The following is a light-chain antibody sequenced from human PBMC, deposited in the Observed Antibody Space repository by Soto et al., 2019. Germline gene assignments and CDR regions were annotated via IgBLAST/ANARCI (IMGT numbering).Light chain of an antibody. V-gene: IGKV1-5*03. CDR2: KAS. Sequence: DIQMTQSPSTLSASVGDRVTITCRASQSISSWLAWYQQKPGKAPKILIYKASSLESGVPSRFSGSGSGTEFTLTISSLEHDDFATYYCQHYNSYSPTFGQGTKLEIK. CDR1: QSISSW. J-gene: IGKJ2*01. CDR3: QHYNSYSPT.